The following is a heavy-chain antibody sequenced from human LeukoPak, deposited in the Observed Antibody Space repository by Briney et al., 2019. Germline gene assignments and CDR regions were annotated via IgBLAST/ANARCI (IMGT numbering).Heavy chain of an antibody. Sequence: EASVKVSCATSGYSFSGYYMHWVRQAPGQGLEWMGWISPNSGGTNYAQKFQGRVTMTRDTSISTAYMELSRLRSDDTAVYYCARDNDFWSGYGRVPAYYFDYWGQGTLVTVSS. CDR2: ISPNSGGT. CDR3: ARDNDFWSGYGRVPAYYFDY. J-gene: IGHJ4*02. V-gene: IGHV1-2*02. D-gene: IGHD3-3*01. CDR1: GYSFSGYY.